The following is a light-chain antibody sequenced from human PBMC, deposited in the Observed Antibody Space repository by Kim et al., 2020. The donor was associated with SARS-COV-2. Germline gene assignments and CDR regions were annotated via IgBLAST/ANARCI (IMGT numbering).Light chain of an antibody. CDR3: AAWDGSLSGPV. CDR2: NNN. V-gene: IGLV1-44*01. CDR1: SSNIGSNT. Sequence: GQRVTMSCSGGSSNIGSNTVNWYQQLPRSAPKLLIYNNNQRPSGVPDRFSGSKSGTSASLAISGLLSEDEADYYCAAWDGSLSGPVFGGGTKLTVL. J-gene: IGLJ2*01.